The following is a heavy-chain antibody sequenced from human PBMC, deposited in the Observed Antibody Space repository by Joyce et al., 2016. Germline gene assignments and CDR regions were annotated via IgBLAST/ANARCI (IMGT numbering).Heavy chain of an antibody. CDR1: GNSFSIFA. CDR2: IMPIFDRP. CDR3: ARSLDGDYGV. V-gene: IGHV1-69*04. Sequence: QAPLVKSGPEVKKPGSSVKVSCEASGNSFSIFAIHWVRQAHGQGLEWVGSIMPIFDRPNYDPRFQDRVAITADKSTSTVYMEINGLTSEDTAMYYCARSLDGDYGVWGQGTMVIVSS. J-gene: IGHJ3*01. D-gene: IGHD4-17*01.